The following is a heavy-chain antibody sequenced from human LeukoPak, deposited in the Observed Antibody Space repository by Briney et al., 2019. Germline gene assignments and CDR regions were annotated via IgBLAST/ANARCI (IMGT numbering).Heavy chain of an antibody. D-gene: IGHD2-8*01. Sequence: SETLSLTCAVYGGSFSGYYWGWIRQPPGKGLEWIGSIYYSGSTYYNPSLKSRVTISVDTSKNQFSLKLSSVTAADTAVYYCASRIMVWGAFDIWGQGTMVTVSS. CDR3: ASRIMVWGAFDI. CDR1: GGSFSGYY. CDR2: IYYSGST. V-gene: IGHV4-39*01. J-gene: IGHJ3*02.